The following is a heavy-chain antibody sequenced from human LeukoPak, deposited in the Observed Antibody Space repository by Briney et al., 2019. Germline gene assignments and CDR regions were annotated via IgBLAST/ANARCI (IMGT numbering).Heavy chain of an antibody. CDR1: GGSISGYF. J-gene: IGHJ4*02. CDR3: ARELTYADY. D-gene: IGHD1-26*01. V-gene: IGHV4-30-4*08. CDR2: IYYSGST. Sequence: ASETLSLTCTVSGGSISGYFWSWIRQPPGKGLEWIGYIYYSGSTYYNPSLKSRVTMSVDTSKNQFSLKLSSVTAADTAVYCCARELTYADYWGQGTPVTVSS.